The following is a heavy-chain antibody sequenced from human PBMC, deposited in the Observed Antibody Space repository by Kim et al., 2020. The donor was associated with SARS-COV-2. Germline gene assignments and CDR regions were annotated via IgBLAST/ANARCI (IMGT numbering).Heavy chain of an antibody. J-gene: IGHJ3*01. Sequence: YTDSVKRRFTISRDDSKNTLFLQILALRVEDAAIYYCAGPHSAAYCRAFDYWGQGTMVTVSS. V-gene: IGHV3-23*05. CDR3: AGPHSAAYCRAFDY. D-gene: IGHD1-26*01.